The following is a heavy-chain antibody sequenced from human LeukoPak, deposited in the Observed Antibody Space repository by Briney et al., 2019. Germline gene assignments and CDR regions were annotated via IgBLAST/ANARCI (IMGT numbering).Heavy chain of an antibody. CDR1: GGSFSGYY. V-gene: IGHV4-34*01. D-gene: IGHD1-26*01. Sequence: SETLSLTCAVYGGSFSGYYWSWIRQPPGKGLEWIGEINHSGSTNYNPSLKSRVTISVDTSKNQFSLKLSSVTAADTAVYYCARGLSDYYYYYGMGVWGQGTTVTVSS. J-gene: IGHJ6*02. CDR2: INHSGST. CDR3: ARGLSDYYYYYGMGV.